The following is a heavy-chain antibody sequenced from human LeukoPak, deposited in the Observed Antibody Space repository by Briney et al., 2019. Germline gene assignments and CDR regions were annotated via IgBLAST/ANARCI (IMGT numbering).Heavy chain of an antibody. CDR2: IYYSGST. J-gene: IGHJ6*02. V-gene: IGHV4-59*08. Sequence: SSETLSLTCTVSGGSISSYYWSWIRQPPGKGLEWIGYIYYSGSTNYNPSLKSRVTISVDMSKNRFSLKLSSVTAADTAVYYCARYGSGSYSFGMDVWGQGTTVTVSS. D-gene: IGHD3-10*01. CDR1: GGSISSYY. CDR3: ARYGSGSYSFGMDV.